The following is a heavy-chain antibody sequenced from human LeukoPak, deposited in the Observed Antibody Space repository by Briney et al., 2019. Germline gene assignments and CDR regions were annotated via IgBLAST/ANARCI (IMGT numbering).Heavy chain of an antibody. V-gene: IGHV3-30*02. J-gene: IGHJ6*03. CDR1: GFTFSSYG. D-gene: IGHD3-3*01. CDR3: AKDQAPDFWSGYYRLGYYYYMDV. CDR2: IRYDGSNK. Sequence: GGSLRLSCAASGFTFSSYGMHWVRQAAGKGLEWVAFIRYDGSNKYYADSVKGRFTISRDNSKNTLYLQMNSLRAEDTAVYYCAKDQAPDFWSGYYRLGYYYYMDVWGKGTMVTVSS.